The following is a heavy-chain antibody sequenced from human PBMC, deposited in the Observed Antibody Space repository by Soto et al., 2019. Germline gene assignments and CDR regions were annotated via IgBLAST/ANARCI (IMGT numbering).Heavy chain of an antibody. Sequence: GGSLRLSCAASGFTFSSYGMHWVRQAPGKGLEWVAVIWYDGSNKYYADSVKGRFTISRDNSKNTLYLQMNSLRAEDTAVYYCARDRHVRGVIPSRFSYYYYGMDVWGQGTTVTVS. CDR3: ARDRHVRGVIPSRFSYYYYGMDV. CDR2: IWYDGSNK. CDR1: GFTFSSYG. V-gene: IGHV3-33*01. D-gene: IGHD3-10*02. J-gene: IGHJ6*02.